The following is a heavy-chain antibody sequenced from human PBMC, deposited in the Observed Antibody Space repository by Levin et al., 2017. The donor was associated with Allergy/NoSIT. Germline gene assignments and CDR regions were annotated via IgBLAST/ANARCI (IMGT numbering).Heavy chain of an antibody. CDR2: ISDTAGST. D-gene: IGHD1-1*01. CDR1: GFSFSSYA. CDR3: AKVKQSASWNYFDY. V-gene: IGHV3-23*01. Sequence: PGGSLRLSCAASGFSFSSYAMAWVRQAPGRGLEWVSVISDTAGSTFYADSAKGRFTMSRDNSKNTLYLQMNSLRDEDTALYYCAKVKQSASWNYFDYWGQGTLVTVSS. J-gene: IGHJ4*02.